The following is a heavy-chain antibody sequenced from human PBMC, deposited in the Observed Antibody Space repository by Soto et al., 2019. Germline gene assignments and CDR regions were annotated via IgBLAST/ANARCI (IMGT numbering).Heavy chain of an antibody. D-gene: IGHD2-15*01. Sequence: EVQLVQSGGGLIQPGGSLRLSCAASGFTVSSQYMSWIRQAPGKGLEWVSVIYTGGSTYYADSVKGRFTISRDNSKNTLYLHMNSLRVEDTAVYYCARDTSDGPYDYWGQGTLVTVSS. J-gene: IGHJ4*02. CDR3: ARDTSDGPYDY. V-gene: IGHV3-53*01. CDR2: IYTGGST. CDR1: GFTVSSQY.